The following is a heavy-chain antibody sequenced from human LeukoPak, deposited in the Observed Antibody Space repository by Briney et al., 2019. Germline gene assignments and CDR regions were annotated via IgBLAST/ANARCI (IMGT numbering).Heavy chain of an antibody. CDR1: GFIFSNYA. CDR2: IWADGSDK. CDR3: ARTVGRGPGGHFDY. J-gene: IGHJ4*02. Sequence: GGSLRLSCATSGFIFSNYAFHWVRQAPGKGLEWVAVIWADGSDKYYADSVKGRFTISRDKSDNMVSLQMDSLRVEDTAVYYCARTVGRGPGGHFDYWGQGTLVIVSS. D-gene: IGHD3-10*01. V-gene: IGHV3-33*01.